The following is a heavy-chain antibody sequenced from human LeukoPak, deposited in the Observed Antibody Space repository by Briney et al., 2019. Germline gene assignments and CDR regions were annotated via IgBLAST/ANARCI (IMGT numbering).Heavy chain of an antibody. CDR1: GYNFTSYW. V-gene: IGHV5-51*01. CDR2: IYPGDSDT. D-gene: IGHD3-22*01. Sequence: GESLKISCKGSGYNFTSYWVGWVRQMPGEGLQCLGTIYPGDSDTRYSPSFQGQVTISVDKSVSTAYLQWSSLRASDTAMYYCARSDSSGGARGIQYWGQGTPVTVSS. J-gene: IGHJ1*01. CDR3: ARSDSSGGARGIQY.